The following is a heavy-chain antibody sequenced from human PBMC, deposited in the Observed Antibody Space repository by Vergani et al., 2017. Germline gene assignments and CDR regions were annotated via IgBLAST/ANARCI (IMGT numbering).Heavy chain of an antibody. J-gene: IGHJ6*02. Sequence: QEQLLQSGGGVVQPGGSLILSCIGSGYTFGHFDMHWVRPAPGKGLAWVAFIRYDGSNPQYIDSVKGRFTISRDNSKDTLFLQMNGLRPEDTGTYFCAKKGGSLYYYGVDVWVQGTTITVSS. D-gene: IGHD1-26*01. CDR2: IRYDGSNP. CDR3: AKKGGSLYYYGVDV. V-gene: IGHV3-30*02. CDR1: GYTFGHFD.